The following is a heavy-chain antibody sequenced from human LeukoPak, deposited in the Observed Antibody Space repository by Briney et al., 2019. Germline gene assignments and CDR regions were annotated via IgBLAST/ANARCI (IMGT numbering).Heavy chain of an antibody. D-gene: IGHD3-9*01. Sequence: ASVKVSCKASGYTFTSYYMHWVRQAPGQGLEWMGIINPSGGSTSYAQKFQGRVTMTRDTSTSTAYMELSSLRSEDTAVYYCASENVLRYFDWSLGEYFQHWGQGTLVTVSS. V-gene: IGHV1-46*01. CDR2: INPSGGST. J-gene: IGHJ1*01. CDR3: ASENVLRYFDWSLGEYFQH. CDR1: GYTFTSYY.